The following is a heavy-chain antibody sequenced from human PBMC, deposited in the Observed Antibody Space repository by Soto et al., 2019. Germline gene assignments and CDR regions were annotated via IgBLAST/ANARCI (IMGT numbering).Heavy chain of an antibody. Sequence: QVKLVQSGTEVKRPGSSVKVSCKASGGTFSNYGLSWVRQAPGHGLQWMGGIIPLFGTLHNAREFQDRVTITADQSTGTASMDLRSLTYNDTAVYFCATTPFNMASAGSYYFDSWGQGILVTVSS. CDR3: ATTPFNMASAGSYYFDS. J-gene: IGHJ4*02. D-gene: IGHD6-13*01. V-gene: IGHV1-69*01. CDR2: IIPLFGTL. CDR1: GGTFSNYG.